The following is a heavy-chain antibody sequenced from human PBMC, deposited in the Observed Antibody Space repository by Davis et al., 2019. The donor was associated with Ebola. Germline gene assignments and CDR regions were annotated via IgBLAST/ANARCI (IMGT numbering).Heavy chain of an antibody. V-gene: IGHV4-39*07. CDR3: ARDASIYCSSTSCYGYYGMDV. J-gene: IGHJ6*02. CDR1: GGSISSSSYY. CDR2: IYYSGST. Sequence: SETLSLTCTVSGGSISSSSYYWGWIRQPPGKGLEWIGSIYYSGSTYYNPSLKSRVTISVDTSKNQFSLKLSSVTAADTAVYYCARDASIYCSSTSCYGYYGMDVWGQGTTVTVSS. D-gene: IGHD2-2*01.